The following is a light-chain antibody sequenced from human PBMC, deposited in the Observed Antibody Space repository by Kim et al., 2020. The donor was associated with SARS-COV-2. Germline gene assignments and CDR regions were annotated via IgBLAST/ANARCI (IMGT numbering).Light chain of an antibody. J-gene: IGKJ4*01. CDR3: QQYNNWPTLT. V-gene: IGKV3-15*01. Sequence: PGERATRSCRASQSVSSNLAWYQQKPGQAPRLLIYGASTRAAGIPTRFSGGGSGTEFTLTISSLQSEDFAVYYCQQYNNWPTLTFGGGTKVDIK. CDR2: GAS. CDR1: QSVSSN.